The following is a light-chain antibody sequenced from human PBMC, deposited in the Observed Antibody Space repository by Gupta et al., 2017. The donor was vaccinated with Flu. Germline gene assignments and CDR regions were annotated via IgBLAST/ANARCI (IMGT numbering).Light chain of an antibody. J-gene: IGKJ4*01. V-gene: IGKV3-15*01. CDR2: GAS. CDR3: QQYNNWPPLT. CDR1: QSVSSN. Sequence: APLSVSPGERATLSCRASQSVSSNLAWYQQKPGQAPRLLIYGASTRATGIPARFSGSGSGTEFTLTISSRQSEDFAVYYCQQYNNWPPLTFGGGTKVEIK.